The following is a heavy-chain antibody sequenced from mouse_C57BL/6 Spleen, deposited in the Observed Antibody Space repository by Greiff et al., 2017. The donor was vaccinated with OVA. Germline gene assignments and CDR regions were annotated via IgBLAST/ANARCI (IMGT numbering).Heavy chain of an antibody. CDR2: ISDGGSYT. CDR1: GFTFSSYA. Sequence: EVQLKESGGGLVKPGGSLKLSCAASGFTFSSYAMSWVRQTPEKRLEWVATISDGGSYTYYPDNVKGRFTISRDNAKNNLYLQMSHLKSEDTAMYYCAREELAFDYWGQGTTLTVSS. V-gene: IGHV5-4*01. CDR3: AREELAFDY. J-gene: IGHJ2*01. D-gene: IGHD4-1*01.